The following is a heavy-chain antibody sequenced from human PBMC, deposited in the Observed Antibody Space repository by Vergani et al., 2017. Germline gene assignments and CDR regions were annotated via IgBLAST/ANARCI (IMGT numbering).Heavy chain of an antibody. CDR1: GYTFTGYY. CDR3: ARVKADRYSSGWYGRGWFDP. J-gene: IGHJ5*02. Sequence: QVQLVQSGAEVKKPGASVKVSCKASGYTFTGYYMYWVRQAPGHGLEWMGWINPNSGRTNYAQKFQGRVTMTRDTSISTAYMELSRLTYDDTAVYYCARVKADRYSSGWYGRGWFDPWGQGTLVTVSS. D-gene: IGHD6-19*01. CDR2: INPNSGRT. V-gene: IGHV1-2*02.